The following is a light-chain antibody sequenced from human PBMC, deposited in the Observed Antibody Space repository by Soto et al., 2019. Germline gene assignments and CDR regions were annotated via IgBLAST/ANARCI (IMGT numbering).Light chain of an antibody. J-gene: IGLJ3*02. CDR1: SSDIGGYNS. CDR2: EVN. V-gene: IGLV2-8*01. Sequence: QFALTQPPSASGSPGQSVTISCTGTSSDIGGYNSVSWYQQHPGKAPRLMIYEVNKRPSGVPDRFSGSKSGYTASLTVSGLQTEDEAFYYCSSSAGIYHYLVFGGGTKVTVL. CDR3: SSSAGIYHYLV.